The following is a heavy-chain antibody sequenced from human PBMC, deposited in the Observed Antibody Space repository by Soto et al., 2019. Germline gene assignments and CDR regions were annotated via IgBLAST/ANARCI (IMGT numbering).Heavy chain of an antibody. V-gene: IGHV3-33*08. CDR1: GF. Sequence: PGGSLRLSCAASGFHWVRQAPGQGLEWMAVVWSDGNNKYYADSVKGRFTISRDNSKNTLYLQMNSLRAEDTAVYYCAKNPGYYYDSTGYHFDYWGQGTLVTVSS. J-gene: IGHJ4*02. D-gene: IGHD3-22*01. CDR3: AKNPGYYYDSTGYHFDY. CDR2: VWSDGNNK.